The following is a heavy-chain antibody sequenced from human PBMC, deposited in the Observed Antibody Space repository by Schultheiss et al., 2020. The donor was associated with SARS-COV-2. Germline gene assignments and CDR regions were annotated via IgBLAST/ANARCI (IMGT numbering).Heavy chain of an antibody. Sequence: GGSLRLSCAASGFTFSSYSMNWVRQAPGKGLEWVSSISSSSSYIYYADSVKGRFTISRDNAKNSLYLQMNSLRAEDTAVYYCVRIPGVYDFWSGYFVWGQGTLVTVSS. CDR1: GFTFSSYS. CDR3: VRIPGVYDFWSGYFV. J-gene: IGHJ4*02. D-gene: IGHD3-3*01. V-gene: IGHV3-21*01. CDR2: ISSSSSYI.